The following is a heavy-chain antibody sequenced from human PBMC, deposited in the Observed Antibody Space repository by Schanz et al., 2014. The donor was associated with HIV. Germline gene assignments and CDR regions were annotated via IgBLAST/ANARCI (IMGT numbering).Heavy chain of an antibody. CDR1: RFSFRGYG. CDR3: ARDPARSYEPWSGYWYGMDV. V-gene: IGHV3-30*03. CDR2: ISYDGSNK. J-gene: IGHJ6*02. D-gene: IGHD3-3*01. Sequence: QVQLVESGGGVVQPGRSLILSCAASRFSFRGYGMHWVRQTPGKGLEWVAVISYDGSNKYYADSVKGRITISRDNSKKTLYLQVDNLTADDTAVYYCARDPARSYEPWSGYWYGMDVWGQGTTVIVSS.